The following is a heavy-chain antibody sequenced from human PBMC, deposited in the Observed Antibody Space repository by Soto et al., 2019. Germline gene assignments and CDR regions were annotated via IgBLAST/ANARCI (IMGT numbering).Heavy chain of an antibody. CDR1: GFTFSSYA. CDR2: ISGSGGST. V-gene: IGHV3-23*01. Sequence: GGPLRLSCAASGFTFSSYAMSWVRQAPGKGLEWVSAISGSGGSTYYADSVKGRFTISRDNSKNTLYLQMNSHRAEDTAVYYCAAGFVGSTSFDYWGQGTLVTVSS. CDR3: AAGFVGSTSFDY. D-gene: IGHD2-2*01. J-gene: IGHJ4*02.